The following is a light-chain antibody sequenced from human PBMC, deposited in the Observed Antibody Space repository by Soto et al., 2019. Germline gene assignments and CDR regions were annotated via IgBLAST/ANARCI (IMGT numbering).Light chain of an antibody. V-gene: IGLV2-11*01. J-gene: IGLJ3*02. CDR2: DVS. CDR3: CTYAGSYLWV. Sequence: QSPLTQPRSVSGSPGQSVTISCTGTSSDIGSYNYVSWYQQHPGKAPKLMIYDVSKRPSGVPDRFSGSKSGNTASLTISGLQTEDEADYYCCTYAGSYLWVFGGGTKLTVL. CDR1: SSDIGSYNY.